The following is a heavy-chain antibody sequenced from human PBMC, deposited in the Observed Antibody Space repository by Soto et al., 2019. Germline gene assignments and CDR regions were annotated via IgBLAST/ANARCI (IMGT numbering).Heavy chain of an antibody. D-gene: IGHD2-2*01. J-gene: IGHJ4*02. V-gene: IGHV1-18*01. CDR2: ISTHNANT. CDR3: ARDYCSSARCYGPDS. Sequence: QVQLVQSGAEVKKPGASVKVSCKASGYTFTTYGISWVRQAPGQGLEWMGWISTHNANTKYAQKIRGRVTMTTDTSTSTAYMELASLPSDDSAVYYCARDYCSSARCYGPDSWGQGPLVTVSS. CDR1: GYTFTTYG.